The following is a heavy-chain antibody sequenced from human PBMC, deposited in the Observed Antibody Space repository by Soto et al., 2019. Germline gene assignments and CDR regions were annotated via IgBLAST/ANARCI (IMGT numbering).Heavy chain of an antibody. D-gene: IGHD2-15*01. CDR1: AFTFRSYD. J-gene: IGHJ4*02. CDR3: ARYCNGGACYSGSLDY. Sequence: QVQMVESGGGVVQPGRSLRLSCAASAFTFRSYDMHWVRQAPGKGLEWLTFISYDGSNEYYADSVKGRFAISRDNSKNSLYLQMNSPRPEDTAVYYCARYCNGGACYSGSLDYWGQGTLVTVSS. V-gene: IGHV3-30*09. CDR2: ISYDGSNE.